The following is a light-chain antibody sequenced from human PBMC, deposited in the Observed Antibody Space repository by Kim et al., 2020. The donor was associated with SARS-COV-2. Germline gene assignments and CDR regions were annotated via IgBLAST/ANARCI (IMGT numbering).Light chain of an antibody. J-gene: IGKJ1*01. CDR1: QSVSTS. CDR2: STS. Sequence: ASVGDRVTITCRASQSVSTSLNWYQQRPGKAPSLLIYSTSTYHIVVPSRFSGSGSGTDFTLTINNLQLEDFATYYCQQSYNLPRTFGQGTKVDIK. CDR3: QQSYNLPRT. V-gene: IGKV1-39*01.